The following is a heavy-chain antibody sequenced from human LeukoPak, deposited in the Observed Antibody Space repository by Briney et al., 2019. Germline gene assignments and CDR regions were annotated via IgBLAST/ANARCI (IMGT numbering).Heavy chain of an antibody. CDR2: ISYDGSNK. CDR3: ARDREYSYGYDY. Sequence: GSLRLSCAASGFTFSTYAMHWVRQAPGKGLEWVALISYDGSNKNYADSVKGRFTISRDNSKNTLYLQMNSLRAEDTAVYYCARDREYSYGYDYWGQGTLVTVSS. CDR1: GFTFSTYA. J-gene: IGHJ4*02. V-gene: IGHV3-30*04. D-gene: IGHD5-18*01.